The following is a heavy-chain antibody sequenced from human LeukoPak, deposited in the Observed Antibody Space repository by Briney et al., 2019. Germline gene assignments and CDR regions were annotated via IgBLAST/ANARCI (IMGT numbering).Heavy chain of an antibody. D-gene: IGHD6-13*01. CDR3: ARDKIGSSWTTDFDY. Sequence: PGRSLRLSCAASGFTFSSYGMSWVRQAPGKGLEWVSGINWNGGSTGYADSVKGRFTISRDNAKNSLYLQMNSLRAEDTALYYCARDKIGSSWTTDFDYWGQGTLVTVSS. CDR1: GFTFSSYG. V-gene: IGHV3-20*04. CDR2: INWNGGST. J-gene: IGHJ4*02.